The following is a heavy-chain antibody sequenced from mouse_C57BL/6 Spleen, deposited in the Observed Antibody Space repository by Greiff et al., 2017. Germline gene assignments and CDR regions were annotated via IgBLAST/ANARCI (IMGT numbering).Heavy chain of an antibody. V-gene: IGHV14-2*01. CDR1: GFNIKDYY. Sequence: VHVKQSGAELVKPGASVKLSCTASGFNIKDYYMHWVKQRPEQGLEWIGRIDPEDGETKYAPKFQSKATITADTSSNTAYLQLSSLTSEDTAVYYCASNWDFAYWGQGTLVTVSA. D-gene: IGHD4-1*02. CDR3: ASNWDFAY. CDR2: IDPEDGET. J-gene: IGHJ3*01.